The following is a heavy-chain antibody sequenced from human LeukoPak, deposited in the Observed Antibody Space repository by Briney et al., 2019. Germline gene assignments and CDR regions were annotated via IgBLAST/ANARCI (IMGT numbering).Heavy chain of an antibody. CDR2: ISGSGGST. CDR3: AKDITYYYDSSGYYPH. J-gene: IGHJ4*02. D-gene: IGHD3-22*01. V-gene: IGHV3-23*01. CDR1: GFTFSSYA. Sequence: GGSLRLSCAASGFTFSSYAMSWVRQAPGKGLEWVSAISGSGGSTYYADSVKGRFTISRDNSKNTLYLQMNSLRAEDTAVYYCAKDITYYYDSSGYYPHWGQGTLVTVSS.